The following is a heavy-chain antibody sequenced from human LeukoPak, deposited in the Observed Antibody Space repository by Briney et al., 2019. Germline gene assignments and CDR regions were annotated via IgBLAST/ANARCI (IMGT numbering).Heavy chain of an antibody. J-gene: IGHJ1*01. V-gene: IGHV4-59*08. CDR2: IYYSGST. D-gene: IGHD3-22*01. CDR3: ARGVSYYDSSGYYNEYFQH. CDR1: GDSMSSYY. Sequence: SETLSLTCTVSGDSMSSYYWSWIRQPPGKGLEWIGYIYYSGSTNYNPSLKSRVTISVDTSKNQFSLKLSSVTAADTAVYYCARGVSYYDSSGYYNEYFQHWGQGTLVTVSS.